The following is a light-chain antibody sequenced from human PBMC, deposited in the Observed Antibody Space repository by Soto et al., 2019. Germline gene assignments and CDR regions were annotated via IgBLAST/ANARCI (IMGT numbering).Light chain of an antibody. CDR2: GAS. V-gene: IGKV3-20*01. Sequence: LRQSPGTLSLSQGERPTLSFRASRSVSSDYLAWYQQKPGQAPRLLIHGASNRATGIPDRFSGRGSGTDFTLTISRLEPEDFAVYYCQQYESFPLTFGGGTNVDNK. CDR3: QQYESFPLT. CDR1: RSVSSDY. J-gene: IGKJ4*02.